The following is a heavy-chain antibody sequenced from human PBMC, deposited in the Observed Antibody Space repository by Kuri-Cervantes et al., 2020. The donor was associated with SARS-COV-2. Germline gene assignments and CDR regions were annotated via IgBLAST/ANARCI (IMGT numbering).Heavy chain of an antibody. D-gene: IGHD2-2*01. V-gene: IGHV4-30-4*08. J-gene: IGHJ4*02. CDR3: AREDAVPAARPDY. CDR2: IYYSGST. Sequence: SETLSLTCTVSGGSISSGDYYWSWIRQPPGKGLEWIGYIYYSGSTYYNPSLKSRVTISVDTSKNQFSLKLSSVTAAGTAVYYCAREDAVPAARPDYWGQGTLVTVSS. CDR1: GGSISSGDYY.